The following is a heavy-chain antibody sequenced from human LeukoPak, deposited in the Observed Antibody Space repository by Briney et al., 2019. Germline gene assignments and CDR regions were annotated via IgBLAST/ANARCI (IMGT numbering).Heavy chain of an antibody. CDR3: ARTMTECIAARPLYYYYYMDV. V-gene: IGHV3-7*01. CDR1: GFTFSSYW. CDR2: IKQDGREK. J-gene: IGHJ6*03. Sequence: AGGSLRLSCAASGFTFSSYWMSWVRQAPGKGLEGVANIKQDGREKYYVDSVKGRFTISRDNAKNSLYLQMNSLRAEDTAVYYCARTMTECIAARPLYYYYYMDVWGKGTTVTVSS. D-gene: IGHD6-6*01.